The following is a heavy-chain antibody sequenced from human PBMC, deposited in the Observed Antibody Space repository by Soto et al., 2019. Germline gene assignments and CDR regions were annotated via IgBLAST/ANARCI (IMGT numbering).Heavy chain of an antibody. D-gene: IGHD3-22*01. CDR3: TTVKRGDYYDTSGYFIDY. V-gene: IGHV3-15*07. CDR1: GFSFINAW. J-gene: IGHJ4*02. CDR2: IKSNSDGGTT. Sequence: EVHLVESGGGLVKPGGSLRLSCAASGFSFINAWMNWVRQAPGKGLEWVGRIKSNSDGGTTDYAAPVKGRFIISRDDSKDTLYLQMNSLIIEDTAVYYCTTVKRGDYYDTSGYFIDYWGQGTLITVSS.